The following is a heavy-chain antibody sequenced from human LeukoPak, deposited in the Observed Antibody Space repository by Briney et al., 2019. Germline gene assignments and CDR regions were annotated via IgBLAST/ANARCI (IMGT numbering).Heavy chain of an antibody. D-gene: IGHD1-26*01. V-gene: IGHV1-69*06. Sequence: PGASVKVSCKASGGTFSSYAISWVRQAPGQGLEWMGGIIPIFGTANYAQKFQGRVTITADKSTSTAYMELSSLRSEDTAVYYCARATRELWTDAFDIWGQGTMVTVSS. CDR2: IIPIFGTA. CDR1: GGTFSSYA. J-gene: IGHJ3*02. CDR3: ARATRELWTDAFDI.